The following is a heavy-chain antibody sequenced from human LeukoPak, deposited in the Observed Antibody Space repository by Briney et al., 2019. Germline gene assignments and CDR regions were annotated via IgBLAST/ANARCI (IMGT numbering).Heavy chain of an antibody. CDR1: GGTFSSYT. J-gene: IGHJ5*02. CDR3: ARVPHGCSGGSCYSTDGPGWFDP. Sequence: SVKVSCKASGGTFSSYTISWVRQAPGQGLEWMGGIIPIFGTANYAQKFHGRVTITADESTSTAYMELSSLRSEDTAVYYCARVPHGCSGGSCYSTDGPGWFDPWGQGTLVTVSS. CDR2: IIPIFGTA. D-gene: IGHD2-15*01. V-gene: IGHV1-69*13.